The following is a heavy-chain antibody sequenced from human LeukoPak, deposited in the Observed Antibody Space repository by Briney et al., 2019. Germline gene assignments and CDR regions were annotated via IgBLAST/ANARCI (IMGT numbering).Heavy chain of an antibody. CDR2: ISWNSGSI. CDR3: AKSLGYCSGGSCYGIDY. J-gene: IGHJ4*02. CDR1: GFTFDDYA. D-gene: IGHD2-15*01. V-gene: IGHV3-9*01. Sequence: GGSLRLSCAASGFTFDDYAMHWVRQAPGKGLEWVSGISWNSGSIGYADSVKGRFTISRDNAKNSLYLQMNSLRAEDTALYYCAKSLGYCSGGSCYGIDYWGQGTLVTVSS.